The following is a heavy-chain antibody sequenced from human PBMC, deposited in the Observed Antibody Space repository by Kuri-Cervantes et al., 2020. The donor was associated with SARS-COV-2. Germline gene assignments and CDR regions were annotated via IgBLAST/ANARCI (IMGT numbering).Heavy chain of an antibody. Sequence: SETLSLTCAVYGGSFNDYWWSWVRQPPGTGLEWIGDIKHSGSTNCNPSLKSRVTISVDTSKNQFSLKLSSVTAADTAVYYCARRSGYCSSTSCYFFDYWGQGTLVTVSS. J-gene: IGHJ4*02. CDR1: GGSFNDYW. CDR3: ARRSGYCSSTSCYFFDY. V-gene: IGHV4-34*01. D-gene: IGHD2-2*01. CDR2: IKHSGST.